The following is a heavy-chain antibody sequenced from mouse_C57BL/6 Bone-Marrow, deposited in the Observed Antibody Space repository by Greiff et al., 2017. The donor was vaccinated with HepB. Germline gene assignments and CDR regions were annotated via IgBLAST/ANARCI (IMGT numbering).Heavy chain of an antibody. J-gene: IGHJ2*01. CDR1: GFTFSSYA. D-gene: IGHD1-1*01. CDR2: ISDGGSYT. Sequence: EVQLQESGGGLVKPGGSLKLSCAASGFTFSSYAMSWVRQTPEKRLEWVATISDGGSYTYYPDNVKGRFTISRDNAKNNLYLQMSHLKSEDTAMYYCARGHYYGSSFYYFDYWGQGTTLTVSS. V-gene: IGHV5-4*01. CDR3: ARGHYYGSSFYYFDY.